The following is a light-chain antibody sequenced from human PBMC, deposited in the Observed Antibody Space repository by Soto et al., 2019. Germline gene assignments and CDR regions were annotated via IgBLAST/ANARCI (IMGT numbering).Light chain of an antibody. CDR3: SSYAGSNNVV. CDR1: SSDVGGYNY. J-gene: IGLJ2*01. CDR2: EVS. V-gene: IGLV2-8*01. Sequence: QSALTQPPSASGSPGQPVTISCTGTSSDVGGYNYVSWYQQHPGKAPKLMIYEVSKRPSGVPDRFSGSKSGNTASLTVSGLQAEDEADYYCSSYAGSNNVVFGGGTKITFL.